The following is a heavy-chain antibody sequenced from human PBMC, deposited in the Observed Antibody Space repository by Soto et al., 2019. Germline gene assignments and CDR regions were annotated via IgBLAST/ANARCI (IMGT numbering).Heavy chain of an antibody. CDR1: RFTFDDYA. CDR2: ISWNSGSI. Sequence: GGSLRLSCAASRFTFDDYAMHWVRQAPGKGLEWVSGISWNSGSIDYADSVKGRFNISIYNAKNSLYLQMNSLRAEDMALYYCAKDMGGTFSWFDPWGQGTLVTVSS. CDR3: AKDMGGTFSWFDP. V-gene: IGHV3-9*03. J-gene: IGHJ5*02. D-gene: IGHD3-16*01.